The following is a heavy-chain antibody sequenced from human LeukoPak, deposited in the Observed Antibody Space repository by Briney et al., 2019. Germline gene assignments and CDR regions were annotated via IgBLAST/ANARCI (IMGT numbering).Heavy chain of an antibody. CDR2: IIPIFGTA. CDR3: ARAFFLGVYGSGSYSDYYYYYYMDV. CDR1: GYTFTSYD. Sequence: AASVKVSCKASGYTFTSYDINWVRQAPGQGLEWMGGIIPIFGTANYTQKFQGRVTITADKSTSTAYMELSSLRSEDTAVYYCARAFFLGVYGSGSYSDYYYYYYMDVWGKGTTVTVSS. V-gene: IGHV1-69*06. J-gene: IGHJ6*03. D-gene: IGHD3-10*01.